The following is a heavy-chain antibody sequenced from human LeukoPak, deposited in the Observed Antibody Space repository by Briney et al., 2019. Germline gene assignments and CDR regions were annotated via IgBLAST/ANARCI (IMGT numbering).Heavy chain of an antibody. CDR2: ISTSSSYI. J-gene: IGHJ6*03. D-gene: IGHD4-23*01. CDR3: ARDGDTVLTRGYYYYMDV. CDR1: GFTFSSYT. Sequence: GGTLRLSCAASGFTFSSYTMNWVRQAPGKGLEWVSSISTSSSYIYYADSVKGRFTISRDNAKKSLYLQMNSLRAEDTAVYYCARDGDTVLTRGYYYYMDVWGKGTTVTVSS. V-gene: IGHV3-21*01.